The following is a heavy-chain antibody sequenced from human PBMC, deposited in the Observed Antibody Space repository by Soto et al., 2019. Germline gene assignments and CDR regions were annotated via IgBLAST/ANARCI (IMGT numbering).Heavy chain of an antibody. CDR1: GGSISSGDYY. CDR3: VFFGGGSSGSSWFDP. J-gene: IGHJ5*02. V-gene: IGHV4-30-4*01. D-gene: IGHD2-15*01. CDR2: IYYSGST. Sequence: SETLSLTCTVSGGSISSGDYYWSWIRQPPGKGLEWIGYIYYSGSTYYNPSLKSRVTISVDTSKNQLSLKLSSVTAADTAVYYCVFFGGGSSGSSWFDPWGRGTLGTVSS.